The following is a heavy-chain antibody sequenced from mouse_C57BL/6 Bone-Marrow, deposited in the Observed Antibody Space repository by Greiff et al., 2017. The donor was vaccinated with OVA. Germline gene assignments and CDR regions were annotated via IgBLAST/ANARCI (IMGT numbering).Heavy chain of an antibody. CDR3: ARLGDEDAYYFDY. CDR2: IDPSDSYT. V-gene: IGHV1-59*01. CDR1: GYTFTSYW. Sequence: VQLQQPGAELVRPGTSVKLSCKASGYTFTSYWMHWVKQRPGQGLEWIGVIDPSDSYTNYNQKFKGKATLTVDTSSSTAYMQLSSLTSEDSAVYYCARLGDEDAYYFDYWGQGTTLTVSS. J-gene: IGHJ2*01.